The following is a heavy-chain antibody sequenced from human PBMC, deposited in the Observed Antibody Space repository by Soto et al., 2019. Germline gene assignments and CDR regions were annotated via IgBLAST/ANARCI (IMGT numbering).Heavy chain of an antibody. CDR2: IYWDDDK. J-gene: IGHJ5*02. CDR1: GFSLSTSGVG. V-gene: IGHV2-5*02. Sequence: QITLKESGPTLVKPTQTLTLTCTFSGFSLSTSGVGVGWIRQPPGKALEWLALIYWDDDKRYSPSLKSRLTITKDPSKNQVVLTMTNLAPVDTATYYCAHRHSLSAYGDYNTWFDPWGQGTLVTVSS. D-gene: IGHD4-17*01. CDR3: AHRHSLSAYGDYNTWFDP.